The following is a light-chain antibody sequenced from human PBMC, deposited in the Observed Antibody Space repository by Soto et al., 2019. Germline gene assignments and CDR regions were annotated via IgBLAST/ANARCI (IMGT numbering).Light chain of an antibody. CDR3: LQDYNYPWT. Sequence: AIQMTQSPSSLSASVGDRVTITCRASQGITNELGWYQQKPGKAPKVLIYGATSLQSGVPSRFSGSGSGTDFTLTISSLQPEDFATYYCLQDYNYPWTFGQGTTVAIK. CDR1: QGITNE. CDR2: GAT. V-gene: IGKV1-6*01. J-gene: IGKJ1*01.